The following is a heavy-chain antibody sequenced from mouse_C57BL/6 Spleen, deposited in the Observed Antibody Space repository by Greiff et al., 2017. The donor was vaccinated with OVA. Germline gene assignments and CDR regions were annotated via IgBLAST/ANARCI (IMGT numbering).Heavy chain of an antibody. D-gene: IGHD2-2*01. CDR1: GYTFTSYW. CDR3: ARGGYDSAMDY. Sequence: QVQLQQPGAELVRPGSSVKLSCKASGYTFTSYWMHWVKQRPIQGLEWIGNIDPSDSETHYNQKFKDKATLTVDKSSSTAYMQLSSLTSEDSAVYYCARGGYDSAMDYWGQGTSVTVSS. CDR2: IDPSDSET. J-gene: IGHJ4*01. V-gene: IGHV1-52*01.